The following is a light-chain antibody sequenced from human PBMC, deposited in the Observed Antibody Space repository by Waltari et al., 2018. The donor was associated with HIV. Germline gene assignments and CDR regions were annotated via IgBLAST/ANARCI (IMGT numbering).Light chain of an antibody. Sequence: QSVLIQSASTSGTPGQVVTISCSGSNSNIGRYTVYWYHHFHGTAPTLLIYGNTQRPSGVPDRFSGSKSGTSASLAISGLRSEDEGDYYCAVWDDSLSGQVFGGGTKVTVL. V-gene: IGLV1-47*01. CDR3: AVWDDSLSGQV. J-gene: IGLJ3*02. CDR2: GNT. CDR1: NSNIGRYT.